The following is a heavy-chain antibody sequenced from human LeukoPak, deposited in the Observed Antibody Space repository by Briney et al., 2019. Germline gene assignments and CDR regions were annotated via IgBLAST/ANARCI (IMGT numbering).Heavy chain of an antibody. CDR2: ISSSGSNI. CDR3: ARARYGLQRNDAFDM. J-gene: IGHJ3*02. V-gene: IGHV3-48*03. D-gene: IGHD5-24*01. Sequence: GGSLSLSCAASGFTFSSYELNWVRQAPGKGLEWVSYISSSGSNIFYADSVKGRFGISRDNARNSLYLQMNSLRVEDTAIYYCARARYGLQRNDAFDMWGQGTMVTVSS. CDR1: GFTFSSYE.